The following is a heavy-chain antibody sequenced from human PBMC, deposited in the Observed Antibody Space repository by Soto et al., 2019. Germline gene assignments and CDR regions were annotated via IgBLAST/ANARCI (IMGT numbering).Heavy chain of an antibody. CDR2: IIPILGIA. CDR1: GGTFSSYT. CDR3: ARPRMADYYYYGMDV. D-gene: IGHD2-8*01. Sequence: QVQLVQSGAEVKKPGSSVKVSCKASGGTFSSYTISWVRQAPGQGLEWMGRIIPILGIANYAQKLQGRVTITADKSTSTAYMELSSLRSEDTAVYYCARPRMADYYYYGMDVWGQGTTVTVSS. J-gene: IGHJ6*02. V-gene: IGHV1-69*02.